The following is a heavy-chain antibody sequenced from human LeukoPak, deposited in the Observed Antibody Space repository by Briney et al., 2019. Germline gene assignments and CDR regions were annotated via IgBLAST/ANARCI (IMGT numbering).Heavy chain of an antibody. CDR1: GYTFTGYY. CDR3: ARVGRPYSSSGPGLKTAFDL. D-gene: IGHD6-6*01. V-gene: IGHV1-2*02. Sequence: ASVKVSCKASGYTFTGYYMHWVRQAPGQGLEWMGWMNPNSGGTNYAQKFQGRVTMTRDTTISTAYMELSRLRSDDTAVYYCARVGRPYSSSGPGLKTAFDLWGQGTMVTVSS. CDR2: MNPNSGGT. J-gene: IGHJ3*01.